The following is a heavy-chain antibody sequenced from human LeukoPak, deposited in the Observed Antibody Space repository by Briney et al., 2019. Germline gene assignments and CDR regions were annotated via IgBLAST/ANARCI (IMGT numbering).Heavy chain of an antibody. CDR1: GFTVISNY. CDR3: ATTRYDAFDI. V-gene: IGHV3-53*01. D-gene: IGHD4-17*01. Sequence: GGSLRLSCAASGFTVISNYMSWVRQAPGKGLEWVSLIYSGGSTYYADSVRGRFTISRDNSKNTLCLQMNSLRAEDTAVYYCATTRYDAFDIWGQGTMVTVSS. J-gene: IGHJ3*02. CDR2: IYSGGST.